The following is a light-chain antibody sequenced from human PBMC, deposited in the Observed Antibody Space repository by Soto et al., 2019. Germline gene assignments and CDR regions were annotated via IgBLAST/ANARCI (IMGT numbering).Light chain of an antibody. V-gene: IGKV1-6*01. Sequence: IQMTQSPSSLSASVGDRVTLTCRASQDISSELSWYQQKSGRAPKLLIYATSTVESGVPSRFSGSGSGTDFTLTINSLQPEDFATYYCLQDYGYPRTFGPGTKVEIK. CDR1: QDISSE. J-gene: IGKJ3*01. CDR3: LQDYGYPRT. CDR2: ATS.